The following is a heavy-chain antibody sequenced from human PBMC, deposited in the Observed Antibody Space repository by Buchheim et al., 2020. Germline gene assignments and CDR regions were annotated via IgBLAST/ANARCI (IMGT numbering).Heavy chain of an antibody. Sequence: EVQLVQSGAEVKRPGESLKISCQGSGYSFTGAYIAWVRQMPGKGLEWMGNIYPGDSYTAYNPSFQGQVTMSVDKSIRTAYFQWYSLKASDSAVYYCARRVRDSSGYNFDFWGQGTL. CDR2: IYPGDSYT. J-gene: IGHJ4*02. CDR3: ARRVRDSSGYNFDF. V-gene: IGHV5-51*01. CDR1: GYSFTGAY. D-gene: IGHD5-18*01.